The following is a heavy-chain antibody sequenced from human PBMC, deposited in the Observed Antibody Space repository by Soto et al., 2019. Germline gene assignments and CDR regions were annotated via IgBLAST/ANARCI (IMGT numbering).Heavy chain of an antibody. Sequence: EVQLVESGGGLVQPGGSLRLSCAASGFTFSSHWMTWVRQAPGKGLEWVANINEDGSEKYYVDSVNGRFTISRDNAKNSLYLQMNSLRAEDTALFYCARGDNPEYWGQGTLVTVSS. CDR2: INEDGSEK. CDR3: ARGDNPEY. CDR1: GFTFSSHW. J-gene: IGHJ4*02. D-gene: IGHD1-1*01. V-gene: IGHV3-7*01.